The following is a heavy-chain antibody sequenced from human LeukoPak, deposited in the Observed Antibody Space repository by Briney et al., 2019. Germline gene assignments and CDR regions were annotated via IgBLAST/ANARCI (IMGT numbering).Heavy chain of an antibody. J-gene: IGHJ4*02. D-gene: IGHD5-18*01. Sequence: PGGSRRLSCAASGFTFSNYGMHGVRQAPGKGLEWVAVISYDGSNKYYADSVKGRFTISRDNSKNTLYLQMNSLRAEDTAVYYCARDVQRGYSYGSLLFDYWGQGTLVTVSS. CDR2: ISYDGSNK. V-gene: IGHV3-30*03. CDR3: ARDVQRGYSYGSLLFDY. CDR1: GFTFSNYG.